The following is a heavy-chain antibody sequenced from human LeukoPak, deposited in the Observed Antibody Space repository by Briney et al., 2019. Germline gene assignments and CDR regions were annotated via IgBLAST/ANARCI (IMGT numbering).Heavy chain of an antibody. V-gene: IGHV4-34*01. J-gene: IGHJ5*02. D-gene: IGHD3-10*01. CDR3: ARYILGVVRWFDP. CDR1: GGSFSGYY. Sequence: PSETLSLTCAVYGGSFSGYYWSWIRQPPGKGLEWIGEINHSGSTYYNPPLKSRVTISVDRSKNQLSLKLSSVTAADTAVYYCARYILGVVRWFDPWGQGTLVTVSS. CDR2: INHSGST.